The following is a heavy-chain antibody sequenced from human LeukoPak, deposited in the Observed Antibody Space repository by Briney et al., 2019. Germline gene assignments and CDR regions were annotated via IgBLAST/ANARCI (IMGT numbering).Heavy chain of an antibody. CDR2: INHSGST. D-gene: IGHD5-18*01. CDR1: GGSFSGYY. CDR3: ARGVQLWLNWFDP. Sequence: SETLSLTCAVYGGSFSGYYWSWIRQPPGKGLEWIGEINHSGSTNYDPSLKSRVTISVDTSKNQFSLKLSSVTAADTAVYYCARGVQLWLNWFDPWGQGTLVTVSS. V-gene: IGHV4-34*01. J-gene: IGHJ5*02.